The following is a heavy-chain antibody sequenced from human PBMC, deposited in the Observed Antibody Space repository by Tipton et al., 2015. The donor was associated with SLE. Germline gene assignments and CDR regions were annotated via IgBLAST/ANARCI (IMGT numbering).Heavy chain of an antibody. J-gene: IGHJ4*02. CDR2: IYYSGST. CDR3: ARDFSRYFDY. D-gene: IGHD2-8*01. CDR1: GGSIRSYY. V-gene: IGHV4-59*12. Sequence: TLSLTCTVSGGSIRSYYWSWIRQPPGKGLEWIGYIYYSGSTNYNPSLKSRVTISVGTSKNQFSLKLSSVTAADTAVYYCARDFSRYFDYWGQGTLVTVSS.